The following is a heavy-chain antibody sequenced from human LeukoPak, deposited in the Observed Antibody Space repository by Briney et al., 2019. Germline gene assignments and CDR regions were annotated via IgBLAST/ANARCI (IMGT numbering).Heavy chain of an antibody. V-gene: IGHV4-61*01. CDR3: ARGGKSYYRPVQSPTH. CDR1: GGSVSSGSHY. Sequence: SETLSLTCPVSGGSVSSGSHYWSWIRQPPGKGLEWIGHVYYSGSTSYNPSLKGRVTISVDTSKNQFSLKLSSVTAADTAVYYCARGGKSYYRPVQSPTHWGQGTLVTVSS. CDR2: VYYSGST. D-gene: IGHD1-26*01. J-gene: IGHJ4*02.